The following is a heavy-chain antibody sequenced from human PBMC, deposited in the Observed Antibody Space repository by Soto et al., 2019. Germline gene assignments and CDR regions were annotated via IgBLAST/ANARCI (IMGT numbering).Heavy chain of an antibody. V-gene: IGHV4-59*08. CDR3: APLSVSLSGPYGIHV. CDR2: IYYSGST. Sequence: SETLSLTCTVSGGSISSYYWSWIRQPPGKGLEWIGYIYYSGSTNYNPSLKSRITISVDTSKNQFSVRLSSVTAADTAVYYCAPLSVSLSGPYGIHVWGQGTTVTVS. D-gene: IGHD2-15*01. CDR1: GGSISSYY. J-gene: IGHJ6*02.